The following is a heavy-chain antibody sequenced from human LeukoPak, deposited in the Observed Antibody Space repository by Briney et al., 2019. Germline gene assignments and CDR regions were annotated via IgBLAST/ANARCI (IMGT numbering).Heavy chain of an antibody. CDR2: ISHRGRT. CDR1: GGSVSGYY. D-gene: IGHD3-3*01. V-gene: IGHV4-34*01. CDR3: ARVPLRFLEPFDY. J-gene: IGHJ4*02. Sequence: PSETLSHTCAVYGGSVSGYYWSWIRQPPEKGLEWIGEISHRGRTHYTPSLQSRVTMSVDTSKNQFALNLNSVTAADTAVYYCARVPLRFLEPFDYWGQGILVTVSS.